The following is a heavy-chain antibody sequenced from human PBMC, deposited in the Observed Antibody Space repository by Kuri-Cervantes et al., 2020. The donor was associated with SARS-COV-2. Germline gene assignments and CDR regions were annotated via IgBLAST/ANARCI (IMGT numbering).Heavy chain of an antibody. J-gene: IGHJ6*02. CDR1: GFTFSSYA. Sequence: GGSLRLSCAASGFTFSSYAMSWVRQAPGKGLEWVSSISSSSSYIYYADSVKGRFTISRDNAKNSLYLQMNSLRAEDTAVYYCARDQCRRGDIVVVPAAICYYYYGMDVWGQGTTVTVSS. V-gene: IGHV3-21*01. CDR3: ARDQCRRGDIVVVPAAICYYYYGMDV. CDR2: ISSSSSYI. D-gene: IGHD2-2*01.